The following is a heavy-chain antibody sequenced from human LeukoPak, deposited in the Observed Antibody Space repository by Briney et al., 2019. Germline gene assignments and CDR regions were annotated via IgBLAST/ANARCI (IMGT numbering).Heavy chain of an antibody. D-gene: IGHD5-24*01. J-gene: IGHJ3*01. Sequence: SQTLSLTCAISGDSVSSNSSACNWIRQSPSRGLEWLGRTYYRSKWYNDYAVSVKSRITINPDTSKNQFSLQLNSVTPEDTAVYYCARGGQGDGYSADEAFDFWGQGTMVTVPS. CDR1: GDSVSSNSSA. CDR2: TYYRSKWYN. V-gene: IGHV6-1*01. CDR3: ARGGQGDGYSADEAFDF.